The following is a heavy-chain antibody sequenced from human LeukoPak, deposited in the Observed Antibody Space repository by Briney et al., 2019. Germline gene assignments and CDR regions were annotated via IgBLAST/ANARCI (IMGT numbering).Heavy chain of an antibody. D-gene: IGHD3-22*01. V-gene: IGHV1-2*02. CDR1: GYTFTDYY. Sequence: ASVKVSCKASGYTFTDYYMHWVRQAPGQRLEWMGWINPNSGATKYAQKFQGRVTMTRDTSISTAYMELSRLTSDDTAVYYCARGEYVISGYRNDAFDIWGQGTMVTVSS. CDR2: INPNSGAT. J-gene: IGHJ3*02. CDR3: ARGEYVISGYRNDAFDI.